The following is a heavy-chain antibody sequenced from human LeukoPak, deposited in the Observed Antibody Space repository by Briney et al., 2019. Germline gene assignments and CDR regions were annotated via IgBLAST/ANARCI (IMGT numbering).Heavy chain of an antibody. V-gene: IGHV3-66*02. CDR3: AADYYGSGNYYHYAFDI. D-gene: IGHD3-10*01. J-gene: IGHJ3*02. CDR2: IYSGGST. CDR1: GFTVSSNY. Sequence: PGGSMRLSCAASGFTVSSNYMSWVRQAPGEGLEWVSVIYSGGSTYYADSVKGRFTISRDNSKNTLYLQMNILRAEDTAVYYCAADYYGSGNYYHYAFDIWGQGTMVTVAS.